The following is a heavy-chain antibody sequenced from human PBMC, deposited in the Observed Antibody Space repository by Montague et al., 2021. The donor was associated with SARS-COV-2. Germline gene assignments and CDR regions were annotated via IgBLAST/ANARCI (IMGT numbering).Heavy chain of an antibody. CDR1: GFTFRSHW. V-gene: IGHV3-74*01. CDR3: ARGVGITIFGDLSLEGDYYYSMDV. CDR2: IDNDGSST. Sequence: SLILSFSASGFTFRSHWMHWVRQVPEKGLVWVSRIDNDGSSTNYVDSVKGRFTISRDNAKNTLDLQMNSLRVEDTAVYYCARGVGITIFGDLSLEGDYYYSMDVWGQGTAVTVSS. D-gene: IGHD3-3*01. J-gene: IGHJ6*02.